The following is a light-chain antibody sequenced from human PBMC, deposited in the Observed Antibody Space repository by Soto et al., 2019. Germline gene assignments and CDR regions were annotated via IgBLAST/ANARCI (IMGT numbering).Light chain of an antibody. CDR2: EIN. V-gene: IGLV2-14*03. CDR1: SSDVGGYNY. CDR3: SSYTSTTTVL. Sequence: QSALSQPASVSRSPGQSITIPCTGTSSDVGGYNYVSWYQQHPGKAPKLMIYEINSRPSGVSNRFSGSKSGNTASLTISGLQAEDEADYYCSSYTSTTTVLFGGGTKVTVL. J-gene: IGLJ2*01.